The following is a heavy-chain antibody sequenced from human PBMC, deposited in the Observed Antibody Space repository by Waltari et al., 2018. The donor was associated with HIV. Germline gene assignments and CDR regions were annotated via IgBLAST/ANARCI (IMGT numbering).Heavy chain of an antibody. D-gene: IGHD3-16*02. CDR2: ISSRGSTT. CDR3: ARYRPEVHYYNGMDV. CDR1: GFAFRSYY. J-gene: IGHJ6*02. Sequence: EVQLVESGGGSLQAGGSLRLSCAASGFAFRSYYMFWVRQAPGKGLVLVSRISSRGSTTSYADPVKGLYTVSRDNARNTLYLKMNSLRAEDTAVYYCARYRPEVHYYNGMDVWGQGTTFTVSS. V-gene: IGHV3-74*01.